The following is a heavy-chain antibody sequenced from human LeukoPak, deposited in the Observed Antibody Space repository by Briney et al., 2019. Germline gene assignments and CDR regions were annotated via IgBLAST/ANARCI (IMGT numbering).Heavy chain of an antibody. V-gene: IGHV3-74*01. J-gene: IGHJ3*02. CDR1: GFTFSSYW. Sequence: GGSLRLSCAASGFTFSSYWMHWVRQAPGKGLVWVSRINSDGSSTSYAHSVKGRFTISRDNAKNTLYLQMNSLRAEDTAVYYCARARPTPAFDIWGQGTMVTVSS. CDR2: INSDGSST. D-gene: IGHD4-17*01. CDR3: ARARPTPAFDI.